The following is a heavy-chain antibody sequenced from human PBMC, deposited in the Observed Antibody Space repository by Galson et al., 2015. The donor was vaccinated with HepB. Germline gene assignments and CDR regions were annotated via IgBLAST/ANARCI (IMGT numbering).Heavy chain of an antibody. Sequence: SLRLSCAASGFTFSSYGMHWVRQAPGKGLEWVAVIWYDGSNKYYADSVKGRFTISRDNSKNTLYLQMNSLRAEDTAVYYCARDKGYGPGGGMDVWGQGTTVTVSS. CDR2: IWYDGSNK. D-gene: IGHD5-18*01. CDR1: GFTFSSYG. CDR3: ARDKGYGPGGGMDV. J-gene: IGHJ6*02. V-gene: IGHV3-33*01.